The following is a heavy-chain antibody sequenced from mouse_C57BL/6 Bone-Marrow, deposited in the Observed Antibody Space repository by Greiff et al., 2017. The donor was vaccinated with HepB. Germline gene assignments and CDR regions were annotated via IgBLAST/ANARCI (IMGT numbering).Heavy chain of an antibody. V-gene: IGHV5-12*01. D-gene: IGHD1-1*01. CDR3: ARHVDYGWYFDV. J-gene: IGHJ1*03. CDR1: GFTFSDYY. Sequence: EVKLMESGGGLVQPGGSLKLSCAASGFTFSDYYMYWVRQTPEKRLEWVAYISNGGGSTYYPDTVKGRFTISRDNAKNTLYLQMSRLKSEDTAMYYCARHVDYGWYFDVWGTGTTVTVSS. CDR2: ISNGGGST.